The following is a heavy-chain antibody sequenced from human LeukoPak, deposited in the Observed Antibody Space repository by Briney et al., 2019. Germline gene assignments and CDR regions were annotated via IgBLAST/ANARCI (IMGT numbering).Heavy chain of an antibody. CDR3: ARALVVVTFNMYYFDY. Sequence: GGSLRLSCAASGFTFSSYSMNWVRQAPGKGLEWVSSISSSSSYIYYADSVKGRFTISRDNAKNSLYLQMNSLRAEDTAVYYCARALVVVTFNMYYFDYWGQGTLVTVSS. J-gene: IGHJ4*02. CDR2: ISSSSSYI. V-gene: IGHV3-21*01. CDR1: GFTFSSYS. D-gene: IGHD3-22*01.